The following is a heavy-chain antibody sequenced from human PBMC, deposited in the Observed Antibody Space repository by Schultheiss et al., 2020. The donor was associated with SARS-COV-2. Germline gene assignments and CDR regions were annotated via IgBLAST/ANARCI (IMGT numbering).Heavy chain of an antibody. CDR1: GFTFSTYA. CDR3: AKDLYDYVWGSYRPKGTLDY. Sequence: GGSLRLSCATSGFTFSTYAMSWVRQAPGKGLEWVSTIGGSGGSTYYADSVKGRFTISRDNSKNTLYLQMNSLRAEDTAVYYCAKDLYDYVWGSYRPKGTLDYWGQGTLVTVSS. J-gene: IGHJ4*02. V-gene: IGHV3-23*01. CDR2: IGGSGGST. D-gene: IGHD3-16*02.